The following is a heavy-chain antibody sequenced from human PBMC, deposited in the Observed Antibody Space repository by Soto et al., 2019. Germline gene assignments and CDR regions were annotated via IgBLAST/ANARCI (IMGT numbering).Heavy chain of an antibody. CDR2: ISGSGGST. D-gene: IGHD6-19*01. J-gene: IGHJ4*02. Sequence: GGSLRLSCAASGFTFSSYAMSWVRQAPGKGLEWVPVISGSGGSTYYADSVKGRFTISRDNSKNTLYLQMNSLRAEDTAVYYCARRSSGWYFDYWGQGTLVTVSS. CDR1: GFTFSSYA. V-gene: IGHV3-23*01. CDR3: ARRSSGWYFDY.